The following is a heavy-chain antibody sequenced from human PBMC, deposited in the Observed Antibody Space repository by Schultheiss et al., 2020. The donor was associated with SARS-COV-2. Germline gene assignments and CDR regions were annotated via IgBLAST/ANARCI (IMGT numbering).Heavy chain of an antibody. Sequence: GGSLRLSCAASTFTFNSYAMSWVRQAPGKGLEWVSTISGSGGNTSYADSVKGRFTISRDNAKNSLYLQMNSLRAEDTAVYYCARDQFGITGTYGGYFDYWGQGTLVTVSS. CDR2: ISGSGGNT. CDR1: TFTFNSYA. D-gene: IGHD1/OR15-1a*01. V-gene: IGHV3-23*01. CDR3: ARDQFGITGTYGGYFDY. J-gene: IGHJ4*02.